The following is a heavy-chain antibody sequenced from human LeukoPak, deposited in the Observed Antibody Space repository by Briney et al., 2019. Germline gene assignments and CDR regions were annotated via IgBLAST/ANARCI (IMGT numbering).Heavy chain of an antibody. CDR1: GGSISSSSYY. J-gene: IGHJ4*02. Sequence: PSETLSLTCTVSGGSISSSSYYWGWIRQPPGKGLEWIGSIYYSGSTYYNPPLKSRVTISVDTPKNQFSLKLSSVTAADTAVYYCARHAGGWYWYYFDYWGQGTLVTVSS. CDR2: IYYSGST. V-gene: IGHV4-39*01. D-gene: IGHD6-19*01. CDR3: ARHAGGWYWYYFDY.